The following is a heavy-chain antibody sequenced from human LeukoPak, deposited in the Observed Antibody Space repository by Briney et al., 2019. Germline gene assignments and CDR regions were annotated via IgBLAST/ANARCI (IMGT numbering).Heavy chain of an antibody. V-gene: IGHV4-34*01. Sequence: SETLSLTCAVYGGSFSGYYWSGIRQPPAKGLEWIGEINHSGSTNYNPSLKSRVTISVDTSKNQFSLKLSSATAADTAVYYCARTGYGSGSYYNGFDPWGQGTLVTVSS. CDR3: ARTGYGSGSYYNGFDP. CDR2: INHSGST. D-gene: IGHD3-10*01. CDR1: GGSFSGYY. J-gene: IGHJ5*02.